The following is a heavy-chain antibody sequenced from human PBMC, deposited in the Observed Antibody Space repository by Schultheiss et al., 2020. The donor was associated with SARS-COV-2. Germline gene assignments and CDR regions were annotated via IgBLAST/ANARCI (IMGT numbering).Heavy chain of an antibody. CDR3: ARGYGRDGFNRYYFDY. CDR1: GYTFTSYY. Sequence: ASVKVSCKASGYTFTSYYMHWVRQAPGQGLEWMGIINPSGGSTSYAQKFQERVTITRDLSTGTAYMELSSLRSEDTAVYYCARGYGRDGFNRYYFDYWGQGALVTVSS. CDR2: INPSGGST. J-gene: IGHJ4*02. D-gene: IGHD5-24*01. V-gene: IGHV1-46*01.